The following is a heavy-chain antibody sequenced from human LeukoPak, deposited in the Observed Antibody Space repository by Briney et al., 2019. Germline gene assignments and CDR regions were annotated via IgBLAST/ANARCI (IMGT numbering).Heavy chain of an antibody. D-gene: IGHD3-3*01. CDR2: IYHGGNT. Sequence: SGTLSLTCAVSGGSISTTNWWSWVRQSPGKGLEWIGEIYHGGNTGYNPSLESRVTISVDTSKNQFSLKLSSVTAADTAVYYCASSITIIGELGYWGQGTLVTVSS. V-gene: IGHV4-4*02. CDR1: GGSISTTNW. J-gene: IGHJ4*02. CDR3: ASSITIIGELGY.